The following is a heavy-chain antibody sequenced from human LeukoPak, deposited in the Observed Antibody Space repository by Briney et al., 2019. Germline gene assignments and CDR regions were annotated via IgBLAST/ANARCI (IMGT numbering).Heavy chain of an antibody. CDR2: IRYDGSNK. CDR3: AKVGDYYDSSGYHNL. V-gene: IGHV3-30*02. Sequence: PGGSLRLSCAAAGFTFRSYGTHWVRQAPGKGLEWVAFIRYDGSNKDYADSVKGRFTISRDNSKDTLYLQMNSLRPEDTAVYYCAKVGDYYDSSGYHNLWGQGTLVTVSS. D-gene: IGHD3-22*01. CDR1: GFTFRSYG. J-gene: IGHJ5*02.